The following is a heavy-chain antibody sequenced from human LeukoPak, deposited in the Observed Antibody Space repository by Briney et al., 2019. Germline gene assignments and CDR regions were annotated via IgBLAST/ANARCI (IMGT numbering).Heavy chain of an antibody. CDR1: GFTFSDYY. Sequence: GGSLRLSCAASGFTFSDYYMSWIRQAPGKGLEWVGRIKSKTDGGTTDYAAPVKGRFTISRDDSKNTLYLQMNSLKTEDTAVYYCTTKYSSSPSWGQGTLVTVSS. J-gene: IGHJ4*02. V-gene: IGHV3-15*01. CDR3: TTKYSSSPS. CDR2: IKSKTDGGTT. D-gene: IGHD6-13*01.